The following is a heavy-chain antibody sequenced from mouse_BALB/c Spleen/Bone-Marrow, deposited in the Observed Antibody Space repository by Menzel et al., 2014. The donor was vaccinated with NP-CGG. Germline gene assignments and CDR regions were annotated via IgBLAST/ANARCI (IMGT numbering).Heavy chain of an antibody. V-gene: IGHV1-4*01. J-gene: IGHJ3*01. D-gene: IGHD2-10*02. CDR1: GYTFTSYT. CDR3: AREGYGNYAY. CDR2: INPSSGYT. Sequence: VKLLESGAELARPGASVKMSCKASGYTFTSYTMHWVKQRPGQGLEWIGYINPSSGYTNYNQKFKDKATLTADKSSSTAYMQLSSLTSEDSAVDYCAREGYGNYAYWGQGTLVTVSA.